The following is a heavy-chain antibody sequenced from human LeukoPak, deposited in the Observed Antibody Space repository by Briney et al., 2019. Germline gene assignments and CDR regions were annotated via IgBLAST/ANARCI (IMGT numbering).Heavy chain of an antibody. D-gene: IGHD1-14*01. CDR1: GFTFSSYA. CDR2: ISYDGSNK. V-gene: IGHV3-30-3*01. CDR3: ARGALRQPDYFDY. J-gene: IGHJ4*02. Sequence: GGSLRLSCAASGFTFSSYAMHWVRQAPGKGLEWVAVISYDGSNKYYADSVKGRFTISRDNSKNTLYLQMNSLRAEDTAVYYCARGALRQPDYFDYWGQGTLVTVSS.